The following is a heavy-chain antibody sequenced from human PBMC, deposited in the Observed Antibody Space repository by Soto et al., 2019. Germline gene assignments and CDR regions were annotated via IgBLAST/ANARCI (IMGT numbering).Heavy chain of an antibody. CDR3: ARVGKQQLVRGVFDY. V-gene: IGHV1-46*01. CDR1: GYTFTSYY. J-gene: IGHJ4*02. CDR2: INPSGGST. Sequence: ASVKVSCKASGYTFTSYYMHWVRQAPGQGLEWMGIINPSGGSTSYAQKFQGRVTMTRDTSTSTVYMELSSLRSEDTAVYYCARVGKQQLVRGVFDYWGQGTLVTVS. D-gene: IGHD6-13*01.